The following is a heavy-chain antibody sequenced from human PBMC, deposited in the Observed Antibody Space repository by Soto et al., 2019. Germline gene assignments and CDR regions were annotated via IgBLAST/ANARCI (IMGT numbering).Heavy chain of an antibody. D-gene: IGHD5-18*01. CDR3: ARDRKGEGYSYGL. J-gene: IGHJ4*02. Sequence: EVQLVESGGGLAKPGGSLRLSCAASGFTFSSYSMNWVRQAPGKGLEWVSSISSSSSYIYYADSVKGRFTISRDNAKNSLYLQMNSLRAEDTAVYYCARDRKGEGYSYGLWGQGTLVTVSS. CDR2: ISSSSSYI. V-gene: IGHV3-21*01. CDR1: GFTFSSYS.